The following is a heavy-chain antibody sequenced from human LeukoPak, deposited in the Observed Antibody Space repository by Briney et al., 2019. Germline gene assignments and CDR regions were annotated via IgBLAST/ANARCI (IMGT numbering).Heavy chain of an antibody. CDR3: ARDLYCSSTSCFMAYYYYGMDV. J-gene: IGHJ6*02. Sequence: ASVKVSCKASGYTFTSYGISWVRQAPGQGLEWMGWISAYNGNTNYAQKLQGRVTMTPDTSTSTAYMELRSLRSDDTAVYYCARDLYCSSTSCFMAYYYYGMDVWGQGTTVTVSS. CDR2: ISAYNGNT. V-gene: IGHV1-18*01. CDR1: GYTFTSYG. D-gene: IGHD2-2*01.